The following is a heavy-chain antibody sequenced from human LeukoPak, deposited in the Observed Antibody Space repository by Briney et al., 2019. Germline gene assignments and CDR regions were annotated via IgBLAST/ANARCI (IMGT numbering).Heavy chain of an antibody. J-gene: IGHJ6*02. V-gene: IGHV3-30*04. CDR2: MSYDGSSK. Sequence: GRSLRLSCAASGFTFSTYAMHWVRQAPGKGLEWVAVMSYDGSSKYYADSVKGRFTISRDNSKNTLYLQMNSLRAEDTAVYYCARDVGYCSGGSCYNDYYGMDVWGQGTTVTVSS. CDR1: GFTFSTYA. D-gene: IGHD2-15*01. CDR3: ARDVGYCSGGSCYNDYYGMDV.